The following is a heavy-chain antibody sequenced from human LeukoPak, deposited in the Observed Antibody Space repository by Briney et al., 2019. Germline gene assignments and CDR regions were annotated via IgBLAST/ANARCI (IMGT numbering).Heavy chain of an antibody. J-gene: IGHJ1*01. CDR3: TRGPPFGTGTTKDEYFQH. CDR1: GGSFSGYY. CDR2: INHSGST. D-gene: IGHD1-7*01. Sequence: SETLSLTCAVYGGSFSGYYWSWIRQPPGKGLEWIGEINHSGSTNYNPSLKSRATISVDTSKDQFSLKLSSVTAADTAVYYCTRGPPFGTGTTKDEYFQHWGQGTLVTVSS. V-gene: IGHV4-34*01.